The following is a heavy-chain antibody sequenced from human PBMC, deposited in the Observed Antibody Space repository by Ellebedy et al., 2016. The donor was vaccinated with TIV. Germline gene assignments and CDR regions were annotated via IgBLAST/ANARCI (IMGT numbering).Heavy chain of an antibody. D-gene: IGHD4-17*01. CDR3: ARGFGADYGDYVFDY. CDR2: FDPEDGKT. CDR1: GYTLTELS. V-gene: IGHV1-24*01. Sequence: ASVKVSCKVSGYTLTELSMHWVRQAPGKGLEWMGGFDPEDGKTIYAQKFQGRVTMTEDTSTDTAYMELSSLRSEDTAVYYCARGFGADYGDYVFDYWGQGTLVTASS. J-gene: IGHJ4*02.